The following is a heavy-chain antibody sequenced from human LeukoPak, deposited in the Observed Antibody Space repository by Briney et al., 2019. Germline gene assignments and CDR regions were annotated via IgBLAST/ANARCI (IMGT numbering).Heavy chain of an antibody. CDR3: AKSWDGSGSYWYYFDY. D-gene: IGHD3-10*01. J-gene: IGHJ4*02. CDR2: ISGSGGST. CDR1: GFTFSSYA. Sequence: GGSLRLSCAASGFTFSSYAMSWVRQAPGKGLEWVSAISGSGGSTYYADSVKGRFTISRDNSKNTLYLQMNSLRAEDTAVYYCAKSWDGSGSYWYYFDYWGQGTLVTVSS. V-gene: IGHV3-23*01.